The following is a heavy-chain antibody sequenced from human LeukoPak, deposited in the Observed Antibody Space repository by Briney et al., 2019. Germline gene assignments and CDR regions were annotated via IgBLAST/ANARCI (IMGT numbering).Heavy chain of an antibody. CDR1: GGSISSSSYY. J-gene: IGHJ4*02. V-gene: IGHV4-39*07. D-gene: IGHD1-1*01. CDR2: IYYSGST. Sequence: SETLSLTCTDSGGSISSSSYYGGWIRQPPGKGLEWIGSIYYSGSTYYNPSLKSRVTISVDTSKNQFSLKLSSVTAADTAVYYCARARWYSWDYWGQGTLVTLSS. CDR3: ARARWYSWDY.